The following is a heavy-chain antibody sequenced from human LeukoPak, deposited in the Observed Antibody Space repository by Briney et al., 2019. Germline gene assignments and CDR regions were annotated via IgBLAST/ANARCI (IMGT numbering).Heavy chain of an antibody. CDR1: GFTFSDYY. J-gene: IGHJ4*02. D-gene: IGHD2-2*02. V-gene: IGHV3-11*04. Sequence: GGSLRLSCAASGFTFSDYYMSWIRQAPGKGLEWVSYISSSGSTIYYADSVKGRFTISRDNAKNSLYLQMNSLRAEDTAVYYCARDRLSCSSTSCYKSFYDYWGQGTLVTVSS. CDR2: ISSSGSTI. CDR3: ARDRLSCSSTSCYKSFYDY.